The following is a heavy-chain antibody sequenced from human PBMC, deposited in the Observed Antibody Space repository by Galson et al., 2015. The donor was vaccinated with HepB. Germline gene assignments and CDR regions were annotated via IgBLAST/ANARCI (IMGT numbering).Heavy chain of an antibody. CDR3: AKFGGRKLVGLLVDY. CDR2: ISGSGGST. CDR1: GFTFSSYA. J-gene: IGHJ4*02. D-gene: IGHD3-10*01. V-gene: IGHV3-23*01. Sequence: SLRLSCAASGFTFSSYAMSRVRQAPGKGLEWVSAISGSGGSTYYADSVKGRFTISRDNSKNTLYLQMNSLRAEDTAVYYCAKFGGRKLVGLLVDYWGQGTLVTVSS.